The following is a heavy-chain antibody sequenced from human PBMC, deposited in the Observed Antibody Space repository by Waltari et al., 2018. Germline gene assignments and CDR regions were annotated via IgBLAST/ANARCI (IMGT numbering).Heavy chain of an antibody. Sequence: EVQLVESGGGLVKPGGSLRLSCAASGFTFSSYSMNWVRQAPGKGLGWVSSISSSMSYIYYADSVKGRFTISRDNAKNSLYLQMNSLRVDDTAVYYCARSIFRGLTAPAYCGQGTLVNVSS. CDR2: ISSSMSYI. CDR1: GFTFSSYS. CDR3: ARSIFRGLTAPAY. J-gene: IGHJ4*02. D-gene: IGHD3-10*01. V-gene: IGHV3-21*04.